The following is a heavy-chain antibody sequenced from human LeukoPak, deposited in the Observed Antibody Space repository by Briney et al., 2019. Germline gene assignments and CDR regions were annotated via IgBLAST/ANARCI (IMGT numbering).Heavy chain of an antibody. J-gene: IGHJ4*02. V-gene: IGHV1-46*01. CDR2: INPSGGST. CDR1: GYTFTSYY. Sequence: ASVKVSCKASGYTFTSYYMHWVRQAPGQGLEWMGIINPSGGSTSYAQKFQGRVTMTRDTSTSTVYMELSSLRSEDTAVYYCARLLRRDVVVPAATQTTDDYWGQGTLVTVSS. D-gene: IGHD2-2*01. CDR3: ARLLRRDVVVPAATQTTDDY.